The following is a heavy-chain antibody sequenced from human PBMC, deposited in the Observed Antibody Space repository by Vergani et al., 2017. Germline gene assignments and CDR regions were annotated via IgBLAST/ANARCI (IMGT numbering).Heavy chain of an antibody. V-gene: IGHV1-69*01. D-gene: IGHD3-3*01. CDR3: ARAITIFGVVINYYYYMDV. CDR1: GGTFSSYA. Sequence: QVQLVQSGAEVKKPGSSVKVSCKASGGTFSSYAISWVRQAPGQGLEWMGGIIPIFGTANYAQKFQGRVTITADESTGTAYMELSSLRSEDTAVYYCARAITIFGVVINYYYYMDVWGKGTTVTVSS. J-gene: IGHJ6*03. CDR2: IIPIFGTA.